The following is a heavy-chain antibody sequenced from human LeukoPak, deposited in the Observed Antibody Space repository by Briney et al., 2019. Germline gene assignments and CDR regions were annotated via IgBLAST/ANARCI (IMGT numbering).Heavy chain of an antibody. CDR1: GFTFSSYG. V-gene: IGHV3-21*01. CDR3: AKAETMTQRGYFDY. D-gene: IGHD1-1*01. J-gene: IGHJ4*02. Sequence: GGSLRLSCAASGFTFSSYGMNWVRQSPGKGLEWVSSIVSTSTYIYYADSVKGRFTISRDNARNSLYLHMNSLRAEDTAVYYCAKAETMTQRGYFDYWGQGTLVTVSS. CDR2: IVSTSTYI.